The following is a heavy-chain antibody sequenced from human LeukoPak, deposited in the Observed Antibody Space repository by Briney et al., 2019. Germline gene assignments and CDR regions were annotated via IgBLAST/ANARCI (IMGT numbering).Heavy chain of an antibody. CDR2: IYHSGST. D-gene: IGHD2-2*01. Sequence: PSETLSLTCTVSGYSISSGYYWGWIRQPPGKGLEWIGSIYHSGSTYYNPSLKSRVTISVDTSKNQFSLKLSSVTAADTAVYYCARHRREDIVVVPAARRPRVYFDYWGQGTLVTVSS. CDR3: ARHRREDIVVVPAARRPRVYFDY. V-gene: IGHV4-38-2*02. J-gene: IGHJ4*02. CDR1: GYSISSGYY.